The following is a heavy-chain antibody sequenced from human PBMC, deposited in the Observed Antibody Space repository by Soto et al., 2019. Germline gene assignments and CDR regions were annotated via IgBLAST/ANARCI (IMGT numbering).Heavy chain of an antibody. CDR3: AKVGTRGRGDYLFNDAFDI. J-gene: IGHJ3*02. CDR2: ISGSGGST. CDR1: GFTFSSYA. D-gene: IGHD4-17*01. Sequence: GGSLRLSCAASGFTFSSYAMSWVRQAPGKGLEWVSAISGSGGSTYYADSVKGRFTISRDNSKNTLYLQMNSLRAEDTAVYYCAKVGTRGRGDYLFNDAFDIWGQGTMVTVSS. V-gene: IGHV3-23*01.